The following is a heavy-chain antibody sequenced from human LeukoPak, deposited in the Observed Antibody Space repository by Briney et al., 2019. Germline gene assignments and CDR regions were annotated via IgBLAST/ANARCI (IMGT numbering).Heavy chain of an antibody. CDR2: IRYDGSNK. CDR3: AKGSGSSRYYCYYYMDV. Sequence: GGSLRLSCAASGFTFSSYGMHWVRQSPGKGLEWVAFIRYDGSNKYYADSVKGRFTISRDNSKNTLYLQMNSLRAEDTAVYYCAKGSGSSRYYCYYYMDVWGKGTTVTVSS. V-gene: IGHV3-30*02. CDR1: GFTFSSYG. J-gene: IGHJ6*03. D-gene: IGHD6-13*01.